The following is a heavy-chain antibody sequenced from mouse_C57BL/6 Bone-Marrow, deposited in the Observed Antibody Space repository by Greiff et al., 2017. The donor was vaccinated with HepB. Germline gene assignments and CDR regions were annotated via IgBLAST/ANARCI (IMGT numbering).Heavy chain of an antibody. D-gene: IGHD1-1*01. Sequence: VQLQQPGTELVKPGASVKLSCKASGYTFTSYWMHWVTQRPGQGIEWIGNINPSNGVTKYNEKFKSKATLTVDKSSSKAYMQLSSLSSEDSAVYYCARLIITTVVGYFDYWGQGTTLTVSS. CDR1: GYTFTSYW. J-gene: IGHJ2*01. CDR3: ARLIITTVVGYFDY. CDR2: INPSNGVT. V-gene: IGHV1-53*01.